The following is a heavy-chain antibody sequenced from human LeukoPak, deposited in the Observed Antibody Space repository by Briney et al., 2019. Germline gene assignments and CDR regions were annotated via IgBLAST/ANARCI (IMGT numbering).Heavy chain of an antibody. Sequence: GASVMVSWKASGGTFRTYSVSWVRQAPGQGLEWMGWISAYNGNTNYAQKLQGRVTMTTDTSTSTAYMELRSLRSDDTAVYYCARRLPRDIVVVPDAIGYYYYYMDVWGKGTTVTVSS. CDR2: ISAYNGNT. D-gene: IGHD2-2*02. J-gene: IGHJ6*03. V-gene: IGHV1-18*01. CDR3: ARRLPRDIVVVPDAIGYYYYYMDV. CDR1: GGTFRTYS.